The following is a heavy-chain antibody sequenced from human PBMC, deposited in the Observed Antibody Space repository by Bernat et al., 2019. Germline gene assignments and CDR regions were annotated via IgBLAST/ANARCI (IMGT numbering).Heavy chain of an antibody. CDR3: ARHGSGGATGYYFDY. Sequence: EVQLVQSGAEVKKPGESLKISCKGSGYSFTSYCIGWVRQMPGKGLEGMGIIYPGDSNTRYSPSCRGQVTSSADKSISTAYRKWSGLKASDTAMYYCARHGSGGATGYYFDYWGQGTLVTVSS. CDR2: IYPGDSNT. D-gene: IGHD1-26*01. J-gene: IGHJ4*02. V-gene: IGHV5-51*01. CDR1: GYSFTSYC.